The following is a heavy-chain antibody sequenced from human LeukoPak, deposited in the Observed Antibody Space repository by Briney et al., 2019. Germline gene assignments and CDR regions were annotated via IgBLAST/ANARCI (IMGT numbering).Heavy chain of an antibody. J-gene: IGHJ4*02. CDR3: ARGGDYGDSEDY. D-gene: IGHD4-17*01. V-gene: IGHV4-61*02. CDR1: GGSISSGSYY. Sequence: SETLSLTCTVSGGSISSGSYYWSWIRQPAGRGLEWIGRIYTSGSTNYNPSLKSRVTISVDTSKNQFSLKLSSVTAADTAVYYCARGGDYGDSEDYWGQGTLVTVSS. CDR2: IYTSGST.